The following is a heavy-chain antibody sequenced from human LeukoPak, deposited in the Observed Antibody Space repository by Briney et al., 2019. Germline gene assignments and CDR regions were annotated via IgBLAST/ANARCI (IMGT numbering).Heavy chain of an antibody. CDR3: ARDWGGQLPIPYYYYYMDV. CDR1: GGSTSSYY. J-gene: IGHJ6*03. D-gene: IGHD2-2*01. V-gene: IGHV4-4*07. CDR2: IYTSGST. Sequence: SETLSLTCTVSGGSTSSYYWSWIRQPAGKGLEWIGRIYTSGSTNYNPSLKSRVTMSVDTSKNQFSLKLSSVTAADTAVYYCARDWGGQLPIPYYYYYMDVWGKGTTVTVSS.